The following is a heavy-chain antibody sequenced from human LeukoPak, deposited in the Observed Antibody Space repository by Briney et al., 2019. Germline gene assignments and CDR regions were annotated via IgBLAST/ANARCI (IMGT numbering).Heavy chain of an antibody. D-gene: IGHD2-2*01. CDR2: ISAYNGNT. CDR1: GYTLSSYG. V-gene: IGHV1-18*01. J-gene: IGHJ4*02. CDR3: AREYCSSTSCYGVDY. Sequence: ASVKVSCKPSGYTLSSYGISWVRQAPGQGLEWMGWISAYNGNTNHAQKFQGRVTMTTGTSTSTAYMELRSLRSDDTAVYYCAREYCSSTSCYGVDYWGQGTLVTVSS.